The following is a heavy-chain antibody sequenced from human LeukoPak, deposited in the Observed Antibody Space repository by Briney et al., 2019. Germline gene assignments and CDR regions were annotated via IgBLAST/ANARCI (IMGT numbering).Heavy chain of an antibody. D-gene: IGHD6-13*01. CDR1: GYTFTSYG. Sequence: ASVKVSCKASGYTFTSYGINWVRQAPGQGLEWMGWISAYNGNTSYAQKLQGRVTMTTDTSTSTVYMELRSLRSDDTAMYYCARMYSSNWYYFDYWGQGTLVTVSS. CDR2: ISAYNGNT. CDR3: ARMYSSNWYYFDY. V-gene: IGHV1-18*01. J-gene: IGHJ4*02.